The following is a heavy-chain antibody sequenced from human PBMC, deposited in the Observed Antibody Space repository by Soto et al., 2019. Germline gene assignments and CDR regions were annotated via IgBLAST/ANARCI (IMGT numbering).Heavy chain of an antibody. J-gene: IGHJ3*02. Sequence: SGGSLRLSCAASGFTFSSYGMHWVRQAPGKGLEWVAVIWYDGSNKYYADSVKGRFTISRDNSKNTLYLQMNSLRAEDTAVYYCARGYAAWSAFDIWGQGTMVTVSS. D-gene: IGHD5-12*01. CDR2: IWYDGSNK. CDR3: ARGYAAWSAFDI. V-gene: IGHV3-33*01. CDR1: GFTFSSYG.